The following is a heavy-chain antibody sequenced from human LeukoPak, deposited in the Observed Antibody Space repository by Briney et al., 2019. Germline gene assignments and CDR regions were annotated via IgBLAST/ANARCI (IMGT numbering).Heavy chain of an antibody. Sequence: SETLSLTCTVSGGSISSYYWSWIRQPAGKGLEWIGRIYTSGSTNYNPSLKSRVTMSVDTSKNQFSLKLSSVTAADTAVYYCARVGIHYGSGTKGLYYYMDVWGKGTTVTISS. CDR1: GGSISSYY. CDR3: ARVGIHYGSGTKGLYYYMDV. J-gene: IGHJ6*03. V-gene: IGHV4-4*07. CDR2: IYTSGST. D-gene: IGHD3-10*01.